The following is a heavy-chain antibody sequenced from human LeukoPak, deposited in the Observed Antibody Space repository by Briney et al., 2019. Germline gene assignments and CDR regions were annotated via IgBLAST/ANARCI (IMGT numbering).Heavy chain of an antibody. CDR1: GFTFSSYW. CDR2: ISYSGDTI. CDR3: ARLGIITAAGSNDY. V-gene: IGHV3-48*04. J-gene: IGHJ4*02. Sequence: GGSLRLSCAASGFTFSSYWMSWVRQAPGKGLEWVSYISYSGDTIYYADSVKGRFTVSRDNAKNSLYLQMNSLRAEDTAVYYCARLGIITAAGSNDYWGQGTLVTVSS. D-gene: IGHD6-13*01.